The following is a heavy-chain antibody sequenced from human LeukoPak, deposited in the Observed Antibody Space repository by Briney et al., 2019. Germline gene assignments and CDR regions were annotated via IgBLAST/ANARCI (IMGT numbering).Heavy chain of an antibody. D-gene: IGHD3-9*01. Sequence: WGTLRLSCAASRFTFSDYYMSWIRQAQGKGQERVSYISSSGNTIYYADSVKGRFTNSRDNAKNSLYLQMNSLRDEDTAVYYCARDTNYDILAGYAFDIWGQGTMVTVSS. CDR1: RFTFSDYY. CDR3: ARDTNYDILAGYAFDI. J-gene: IGHJ3*02. CDR2: ISSSGNTI. V-gene: IGHV3-11*04.